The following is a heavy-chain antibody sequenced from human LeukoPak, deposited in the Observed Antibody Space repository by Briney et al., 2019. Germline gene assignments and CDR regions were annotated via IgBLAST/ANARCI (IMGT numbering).Heavy chain of an antibody. CDR2: IYHLGST. J-gene: IGHJ4*02. V-gene: IGHV4-38-2*01. Sequence: PSETLSLTCAVSGDSITSGYHWGWIRQSPGKGLEWIGNIYHLGSTYYYPSLRSRVTISVDTSKNQFSLKLSSVTAADTAVYYCARVEGSTWPFDYWGQGTLVTVSS. CDR1: GDSITSGYH. CDR3: ARVEGSTWPFDY. D-gene: IGHD6-13*01.